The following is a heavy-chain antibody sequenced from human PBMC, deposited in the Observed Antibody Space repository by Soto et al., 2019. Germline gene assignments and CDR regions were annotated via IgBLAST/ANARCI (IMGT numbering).Heavy chain of an antibody. D-gene: IGHD6-13*01. CDR1: GFTFSTYG. V-gene: IGHV3-21*01. J-gene: IGHJ6*02. CDR2: ISSGSEYI. CDR3: ATDGAAGSVMEV. Sequence: EMQLVESGGGLVKPGGSLRLSCAASGFTFSTYGMNWVRQAPGKGLEWVSSISSGSEYIYYADSLKGRLTISRDNARNSRYLQLNRLRAEDTAVYYCATDGAAGSVMEVWGQGTTVTVSS.